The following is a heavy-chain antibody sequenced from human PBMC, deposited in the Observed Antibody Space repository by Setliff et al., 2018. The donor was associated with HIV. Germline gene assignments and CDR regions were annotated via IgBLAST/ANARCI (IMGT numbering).Heavy chain of an antibody. V-gene: IGHV4-38-2*01. J-gene: IGHJ5*02. D-gene: IGHD3-10*01. CDR3: ARARGPPLPVLDL. CDR2: IYHSGST. CDR1: GYSISSGYY. Sequence: SETLSLTCAVSGYSISSGYYWGWIRQPPGKGLEWIGSIYHSGSTYYNPSLKSRVTISVDTSKNQFSLKLSSVTAADTAVYYCARARGPPLPVLDLWGQGTLVTVSS.